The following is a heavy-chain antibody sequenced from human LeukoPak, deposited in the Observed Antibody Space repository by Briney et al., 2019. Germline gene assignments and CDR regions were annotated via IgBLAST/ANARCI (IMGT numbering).Heavy chain of an antibody. V-gene: IGHV3-21*04. CDR3: ARGSILTGYYIGAFDI. J-gene: IGHJ3*02. CDR1: GFTFSSYS. D-gene: IGHD3-9*01. CDR2: ISSSSSYI. Sequence: PGGSLRLSCAASGFTFSSYSMNWVRQAPGKGLEWVSSISSSSSYIYYADSVKGRFTISRDNAKNSLYLQMNSLRAEDTAVYYCARGSILTGYYIGAFDIWAKGQWSPSLQ.